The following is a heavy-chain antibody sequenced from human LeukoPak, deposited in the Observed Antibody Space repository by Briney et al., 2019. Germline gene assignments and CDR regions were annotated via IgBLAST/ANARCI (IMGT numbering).Heavy chain of an antibody. V-gene: IGHV4-59*01. CDR2: IYYTGST. CDR3: ARYGSGSYRQFDY. J-gene: IGHJ4*02. Sequence: SETLSLTCTVSGGSITSYYWSWIRQPPGKGLEWIGYIYYTGSTNYNPSLKSRVTISVDTSKNQFSPKLNSVTAADTAVYYCARYGSGSYRQFDYWGQGTLVTVSS. D-gene: IGHD3-10*01. CDR1: GGSITSYY.